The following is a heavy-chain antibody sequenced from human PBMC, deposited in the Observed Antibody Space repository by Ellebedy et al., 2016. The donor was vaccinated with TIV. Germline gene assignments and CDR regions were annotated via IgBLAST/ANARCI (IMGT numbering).Heavy chain of an antibody. J-gene: IGHJ6*03. D-gene: IGHD6-13*01. Sequence: ASVKVSCKASGYTFTSYDINWVRQATGQGLEWMGWMNPNSGNTGYAQKFQGRVTMTRNTSISTAYMELSSLRSEDTAVYYCARRDSSSWFHYYYMDVWGKGTTVTVSS. CDR1: GYTFTSYD. CDR2: MNPNSGNT. V-gene: IGHV1-8*01. CDR3: ARRDSSSWFHYYYMDV.